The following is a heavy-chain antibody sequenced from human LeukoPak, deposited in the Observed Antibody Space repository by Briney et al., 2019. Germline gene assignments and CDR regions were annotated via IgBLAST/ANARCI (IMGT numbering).Heavy chain of an antibody. CDR3: ARLFSYLLATQLVDY. V-gene: IGHV1-3*01. CDR2: INAGNGNT. J-gene: IGHJ4*02. Sequence: ASVKVSCKASGYTFTSYAMHWVRQAPGQRLEWMGWINAGNGNTKYSQKFQGRVTITRDTSASTAYMELSSLRSEDTAVYYCARLFSYLLATQLVDYWGQGTLVTVSS. D-gene: IGHD2-15*01. CDR1: GYTFTSYA.